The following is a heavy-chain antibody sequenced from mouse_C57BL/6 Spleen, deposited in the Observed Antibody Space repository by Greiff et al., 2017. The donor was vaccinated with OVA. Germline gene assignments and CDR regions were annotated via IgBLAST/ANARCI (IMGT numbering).Heavy chain of an antibody. V-gene: IGHV1-18*01. CDR1: GYTFTDYN. CDR3: AREDLTTVVARGYFDV. Sequence: EVQLQQSGPELVKPGASVKIPCKASGYTFTDYNMDWVKQSHGKSLEWIGDINPNNGGTIYNQKFKGKATLTVDKSSSPAYMELRSLTSEDTAVYYCAREDLTTVVARGYFDVWGTGTTVTVSS. J-gene: IGHJ1*03. CDR2: INPNNGGT. D-gene: IGHD1-1*01.